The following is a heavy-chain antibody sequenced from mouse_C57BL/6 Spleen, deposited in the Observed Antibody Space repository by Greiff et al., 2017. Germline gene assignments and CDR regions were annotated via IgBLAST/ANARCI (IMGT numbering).Heavy chain of an antibody. J-gene: IGHJ3*01. CDR2: IRLKSDNYAT. CDR3: LKGECGYLAWFAY. CDR1: GFTFSNYW. V-gene: IGHV6-3*01. D-gene: IGHD2-2*01. Sequence: EVKLMESGGGLVQPGGSMKLSCVASGFTFSNYWMNWVRQSPEKGLEWVAQIRLKSDNYATHYAESVKGRFTISRDDSKSSVYLQMNNLRAEDTGIYYCLKGECGYLAWFAYWGQGTLVTVSA.